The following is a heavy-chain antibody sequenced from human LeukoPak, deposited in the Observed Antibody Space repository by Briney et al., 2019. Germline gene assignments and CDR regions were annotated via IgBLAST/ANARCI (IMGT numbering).Heavy chain of an antibody. CDR1: GFSFSNYG. CDR2: ITGNGATT. CDR3: ANDLGWIQLNLG. V-gene: IGHV3-23*01. J-gene: IGHJ4*02. D-gene: IGHD5-18*01. Sequence: GGSLRLSCAASGFSFSNYGMNWVRQAPGKGLEWVSGITGNGATTYYADSVKGRFTISRDNSRNTVYLQMNSLRAEDTAVYYCANDLGWIQLNLGRGQGILVTVSS.